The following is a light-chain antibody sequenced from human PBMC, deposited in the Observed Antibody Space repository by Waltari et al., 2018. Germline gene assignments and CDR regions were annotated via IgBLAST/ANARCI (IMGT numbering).Light chain of an antibody. CDR2: KDG. Sequence: SYELTQPPSVSVSPGQTARLTCSGDALPKQYAYWYQQKPGQAPARVIDKDGERPPGTPERFSGSSSGTTVTLTISGVQAEDEADYYCQSADSSGTYRVFGGGTKLTVL. CDR3: QSADSSGTYRV. V-gene: IGLV3-25*03. J-gene: IGLJ3*02. CDR1: ALPKQY.